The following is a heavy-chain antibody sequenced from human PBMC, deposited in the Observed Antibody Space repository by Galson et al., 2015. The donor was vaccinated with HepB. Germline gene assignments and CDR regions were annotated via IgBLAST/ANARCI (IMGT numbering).Heavy chain of an antibody. CDR2: IVVGSGNT. J-gene: IGHJ6*02. Sequence: SVKVSCKASGFTFTSSAVQWVRQARGQRLEWIGWIVVGSGNTNYAQKFQERVTITRDMSTSTAYMELSSLRSEDTAVYYCAAEGWSPYYYYGMDVWGQGTTVTVSS. CDR1: GFTFTSSA. CDR3: AAEGWSPYYYYGMDV. V-gene: IGHV1-58*01.